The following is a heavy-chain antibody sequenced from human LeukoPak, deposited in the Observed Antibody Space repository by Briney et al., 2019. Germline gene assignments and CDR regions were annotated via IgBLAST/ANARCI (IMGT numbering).Heavy chain of an antibody. V-gene: IGHV3-11*01. D-gene: IGHD6-13*01. CDR1: GFTFSDYY. J-gene: IGHJ3*02. Sequence: GGSLRLSCAASGFTFSDYYMTWIRQAPGTGLEWVSYISSSGTSIHYADSVKGRFTISRDNSKNTLYLQMNSLRAEDTAVYYCAKDPYSNRFDIWGQGTMVTVSS. CDR2: ISSSGTSI. CDR3: AKDPYSNRFDI.